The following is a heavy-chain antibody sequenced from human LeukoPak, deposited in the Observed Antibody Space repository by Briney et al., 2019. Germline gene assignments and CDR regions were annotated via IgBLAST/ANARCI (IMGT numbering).Heavy chain of an antibody. CDR3: AREYPNSGATYSSGWYNP. V-gene: IGHV4-34*01. D-gene: IGHD6-19*01. CDR1: GGSFSGYY. CDR2: INHSGST. J-gene: IGHJ5*02. Sequence: PSETLSLTCAVYGGSFSGYYWSWIRQPPGKGLEWIGEINHSGSTNYNPSPKSRVTISVDTSKNQSSLKLSSVTAADTAVYYCAREYPNSGATYSSGWYNPWGQGTLVTVSS.